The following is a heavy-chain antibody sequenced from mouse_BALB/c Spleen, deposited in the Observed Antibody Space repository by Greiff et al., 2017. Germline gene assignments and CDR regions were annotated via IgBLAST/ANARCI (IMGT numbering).Heavy chain of an antibody. Sequence: DVHLVESGGGLVKPGGSLKLSCAASGFTFSSYAMSWVRQSPEKRLEWVAEISSGGSYTYYPDTVTGRFTISRDNAKNTLYLEMSSLRSEDTAMYYCARDDGNYRFDYWGQGTTLTVSS. V-gene: IGHV5-9-4*01. CDR2: ISSGGSYT. J-gene: IGHJ2*01. CDR3: ARDDGNYRFDY. D-gene: IGHD2-1*01. CDR1: GFTFSSYA.